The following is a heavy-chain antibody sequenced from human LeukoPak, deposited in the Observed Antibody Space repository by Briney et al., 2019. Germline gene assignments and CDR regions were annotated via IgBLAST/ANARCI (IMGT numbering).Heavy chain of an antibody. CDR2: IYYSGST. Sequence: PSETLSLTCTVSGGSISSYYWSWIRQPPGMGLEWIGYIYYSGSTNYNPSLKSRVTISVDTSKNQFSLKLSSVTAADTAVYYCARDRSHDYYYYGMDVWGQGTTVTVSS. CDR3: ARDRSHDYYYYGMDV. V-gene: IGHV4-59*01. CDR1: GGSISSYY. J-gene: IGHJ6*02.